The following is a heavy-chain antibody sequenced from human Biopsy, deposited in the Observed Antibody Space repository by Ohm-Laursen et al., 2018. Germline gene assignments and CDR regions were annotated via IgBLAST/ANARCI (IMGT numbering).Heavy chain of an antibody. V-gene: IGHV4-61*01. Sequence: SDTLSLTCTVSGDSVSSGSSYWTWIRQPPGQGLEYIGYIYDRGSTANYNPSLESRVTMSVDMPKNQFSLKLSSVTAADTAIYYCARGMRSSGWPYFDSWGQGTLVTASS. CDR1: GDSVSSGSSY. J-gene: IGHJ4*02. CDR2: IYDRGSTA. D-gene: IGHD6-19*01. CDR3: ARGMRSSGWPYFDS.